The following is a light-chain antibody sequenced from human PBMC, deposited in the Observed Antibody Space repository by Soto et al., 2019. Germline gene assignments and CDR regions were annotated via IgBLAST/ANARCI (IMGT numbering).Light chain of an antibody. CDR1: SSNIGNNY. CDR2: ENN. Sequence: QSVLTQPPSVSAAPGQKVTISCSGSSSNIGNNYVSWYQQLPGTAPKLLIYENNKRPSGIPDRFSGSKSGTSATLGITGLQTGDEADYYCGTWDSSLSAAGGVFGGGTQLTVL. V-gene: IGLV1-51*02. J-gene: IGLJ2*01. CDR3: GTWDSSLSAAGGV.